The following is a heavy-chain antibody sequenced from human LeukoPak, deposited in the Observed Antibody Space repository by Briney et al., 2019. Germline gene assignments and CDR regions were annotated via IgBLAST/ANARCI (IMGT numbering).Heavy chain of an antibody. J-gene: IGHJ4*02. CDR3: ARGRISGSYYGSDFDY. V-gene: IGHV4-31*03. Sequence: SETLSLTCTVSGGSISSGGYYWSWIRQHPGKGLEWIGYIYYSGSTYYNPSLKSRVTISVDTSKNQFSLKLSSVTAADTAIYYCARGRISGSYYGSDFDYWGQGTLVTVSS. CDR2: IYYSGST. D-gene: IGHD3-10*01. CDR1: GGSISSGGYY.